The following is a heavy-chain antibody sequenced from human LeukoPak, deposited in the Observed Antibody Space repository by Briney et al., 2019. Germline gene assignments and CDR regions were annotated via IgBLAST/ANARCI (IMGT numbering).Heavy chain of an antibody. Sequence: SQTLSLTCTVSGGSISSGGYYWSWIRQHPGKGLEWIGYIYYSGSTYYNPSLKSRVTISVDTSKNQFSLKLSSVTAADTAVYYWARWRDGLLWGELPADPTFDYWGKGPLVTVSS. CDR1: GGSISSGGYY. J-gene: IGHJ4*02. CDR2: IYYSGST. V-gene: IGHV4-31*03. CDR3: ARWRDGLLWGELPADPTFDY. D-gene: IGHD3-16*01.